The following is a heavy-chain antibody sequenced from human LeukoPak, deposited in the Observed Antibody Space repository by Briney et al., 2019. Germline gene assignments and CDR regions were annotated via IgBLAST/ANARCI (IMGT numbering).Heavy chain of an antibody. V-gene: IGHV3-33*01. CDR2: IWYEGSNK. Sequence: GRSVRLSCAASGFTFSSYGMHGVRQAPGKGLEGVAVIWYEGSNKYYADSVKGRFTISRDNSKNTLYLQMNSLRAEDTAVYYCARELACSGGSCWDGMDVWGQGTTVTVSS. CDR3: ARELACSGGSCWDGMDV. D-gene: IGHD2-15*01. J-gene: IGHJ6*02. CDR1: GFTFSSYG.